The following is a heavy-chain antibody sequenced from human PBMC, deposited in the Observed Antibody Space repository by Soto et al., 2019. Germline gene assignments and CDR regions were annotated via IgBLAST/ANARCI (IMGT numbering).Heavy chain of an antibody. CDR2: IYYSGTT. Sequence: QVQLQESGPGLVEPSQTLSLICTVSGGSISSGDYYWSWIRQLPGKGLEWIGYIYYSGTTFHNPSLKSRVSISVDTSKNRCSLKLSSMTAADTAVYYCARTSGDYGLSKYFQHWGQGTRVTVSS. D-gene: IGHD4-17*01. CDR1: GGSISSGDYY. V-gene: IGHV4-31*03. CDR3: ARTSGDYGLSKYFQH. J-gene: IGHJ1*01.